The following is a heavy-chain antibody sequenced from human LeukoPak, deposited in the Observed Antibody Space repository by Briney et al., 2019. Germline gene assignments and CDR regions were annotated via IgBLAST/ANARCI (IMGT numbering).Heavy chain of an antibody. CDR1: GFTFSSYS. J-gene: IGHJ3*02. D-gene: IGHD3-10*01. CDR3: AREKTPHYGSGSYYNLYAFDI. CDR2: ISSSSSYI. Sequence: PGGSLRLSCAASGFTFSSYSMNWVRQAPGKGLEWVSSISSSSSYIYYADSVKGRFTISRDNAKNSLYLQMNGLRAEDTAVYYCAREKTPHYGSGSYYNLYAFDIWGQGTMVTVSS. V-gene: IGHV3-21*01.